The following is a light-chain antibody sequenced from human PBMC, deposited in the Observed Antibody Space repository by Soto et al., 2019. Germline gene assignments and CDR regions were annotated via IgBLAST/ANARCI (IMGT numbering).Light chain of an antibody. V-gene: IGLV1-40*01. CDR2: GNS. Sequence: QSVLTQPPAVSGAPGQRVTISCTGSSSNIGAGYDVHWYQQLPGTAPKLLIDGNSNLPSGVPDRFSGCKSGTSASLAITGLQAEDEADCYCQSYDSSLSGWGFGGWTKLTVL. CDR3: QSYDSSLSGWG. CDR1: SSNIGAGYD. J-gene: IGLJ3*02.